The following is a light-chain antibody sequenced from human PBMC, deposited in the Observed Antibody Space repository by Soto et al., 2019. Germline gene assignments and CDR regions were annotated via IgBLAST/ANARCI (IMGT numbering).Light chain of an antibody. V-gene: IGLV1-44*01. CDR3: SSYTTNITPVV. CDR2: SDN. Sequence: QSVLTQSPSASGTPGQRVSISCSGSTSNIGTHTVNWYQHVPGTAPKLLIYSDNQRPSAVPGRFSGSKSGTSASLAISGLLSEDEADYYCSSYTTNITPVVFGGGTKLTVL. CDR1: TSNIGTHT. J-gene: IGLJ2*01.